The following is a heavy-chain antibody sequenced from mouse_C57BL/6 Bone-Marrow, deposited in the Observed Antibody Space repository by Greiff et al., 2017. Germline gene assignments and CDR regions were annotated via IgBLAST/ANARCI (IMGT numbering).Heavy chain of an antibody. D-gene: IGHD4-1*01. CDR2: INPSSGYT. CDR3: ASWDALYYARDY. J-gene: IGHJ4*01. CDR1: GYTFTSYT. V-gene: IGHV1-4*01. Sequence: QVQLQQSGAELARPGASVKMSCKASGYTFTSYTIHWVKQRPGQGLEWIGYINPSSGYTKYNQKFKDKATLTADKSSSTAYMQLSSLTSEDSAVYYCASWDALYYARDYWGQGTSVTVSS.